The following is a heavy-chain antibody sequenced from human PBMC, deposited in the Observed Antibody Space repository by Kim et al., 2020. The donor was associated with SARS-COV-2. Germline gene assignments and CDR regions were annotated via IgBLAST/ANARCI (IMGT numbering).Heavy chain of an antibody. V-gene: IGHV4-39*07. D-gene: IGHD2-15*01. J-gene: IGHJ5*01. CDR3: ARGGVTGWYSPFDS. Sequence: SETLSLTCTVSGASLSTSTYYWGWIRQSPGKGLEWIGTLYHSGTPYYHPSLKSRVTMSLDTAKNQFSLRLSSVTAADRAVYYCARGGVTGWYSPFDSWG. CDR1: GASLSTSTYY. CDR2: LYHSGTP.